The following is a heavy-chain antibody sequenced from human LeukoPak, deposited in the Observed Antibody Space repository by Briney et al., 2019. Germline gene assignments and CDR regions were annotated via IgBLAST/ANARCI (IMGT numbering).Heavy chain of an antibody. J-gene: IGHJ3*02. V-gene: IGHV3-30*04. Sequence: LRLSCAASGFTFSSYAMHWVRQAPGKGLEWVAVISYDGSNKYYADSVKGRFTISRDNSKNTLYLQMNSLRAEDTAVYYCARDLNTVRPWGDAFDIWGQGTMVTVSS. CDR2: ISYDGSNK. D-gene: IGHD4-17*01. CDR1: GFTFSSYA. CDR3: ARDLNTVRPWGDAFDI.